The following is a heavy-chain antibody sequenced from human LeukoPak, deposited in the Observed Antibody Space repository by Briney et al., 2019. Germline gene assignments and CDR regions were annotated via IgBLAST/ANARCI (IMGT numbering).Heavy chain of an antibody. CDR1: GRSFSGYY. CDR3: ARGNRITIFGVVIIPVLNWFDA. D-gene: IGHD3-3*01. Sequence: SETLFLTCAVYGRSFSGYYWSWIRQPPGKGLEWIREINHSGSTNYNPSLKSRVTISVHTSKNQFSLKLSSVSAADTAVYYCARGNRITIFGVVIIPVLNWFDAWGPGTLVTVSS. V-gene: IGHV4-34*01. CDR2: INHSGST. J-gene: IGHJ5*02.